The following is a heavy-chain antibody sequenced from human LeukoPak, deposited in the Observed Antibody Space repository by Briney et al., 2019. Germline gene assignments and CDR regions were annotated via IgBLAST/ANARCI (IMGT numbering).Heavy chain of an antibody. CDR3: ARKGYYDSLTY. CDR2: IYHSGST. Sequence: SETLSLTCAVSGGSISSSNWWSWVRQPPGKGLEWIGEIYHSGSTNYNPSLKSRVTISIDKSNNQFSLKLSSVTAADTAVYYCARKGYYDSLTYWDQGTLVTVSS. J-gene: IGHJ4*02. V-gene: IGHV4-4*02. CDR1: GGSISSSNW. D-gene: IGHD3-16*01.